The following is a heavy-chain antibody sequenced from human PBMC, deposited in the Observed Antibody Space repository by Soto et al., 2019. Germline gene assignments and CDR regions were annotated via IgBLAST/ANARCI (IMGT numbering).Heavy chain of an antibody. CDR2: IYYSGST. V-gene: IGHV4-30-4*01. J-gene: IGHJ4*02. Sequence: QVQLQESGPGLVKPSQTLSLTCTVSGGSISSGYYYWRWIRQPQGKGLEWIGYIYYSGSTYYNPSLKRRVIISVDTPKNHFSLKLSSVTAADTAVYYCARVGGFGATPIGYWGQRTLVTVSS. CDR1: GGSISSGYYY. D-gene: IGHD3-10*01. CDR3: ARVGGFGATPIGY.